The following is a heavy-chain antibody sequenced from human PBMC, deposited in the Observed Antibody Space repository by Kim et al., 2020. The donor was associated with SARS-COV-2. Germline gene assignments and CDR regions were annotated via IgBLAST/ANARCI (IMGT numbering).Heavy chain of an antibody. CDR3: ARGYGSGTNY. CDR2: SST. D-gene: IGHD3-10*01. J-gene: IGHJ4*02. V-gene: IGHV3-74*01. Sequence: SSTGYADSVKGRFTISRDNAKNTLYLQRNSLRLEDTAVYYCARGYGSGTNYWGQGTLVTVST.